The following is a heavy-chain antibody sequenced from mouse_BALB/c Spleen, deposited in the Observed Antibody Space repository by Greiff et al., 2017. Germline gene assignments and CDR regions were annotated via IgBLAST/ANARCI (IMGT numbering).Heavy chain of an antibody. V-gene: IGHV5-17*02. D-gene: IGHD2-2*01. CDR1: GFTFSSFG. Sequence: EVQGVESGGGLVQPGGSRKLSCAASGFTFSSFGMHWVRQAPEKGLEWVAYISSGSSTIYYADTVKGRFTISRDNPKNTLFLQMTSLRSEDTAMYYCARSNLLWFYAMDYWGQGTSVTVSS. J-gene: IGHJ4*01. CDR3: ARSNLLWFYAMDY. CDR2: ISSGSSTI.